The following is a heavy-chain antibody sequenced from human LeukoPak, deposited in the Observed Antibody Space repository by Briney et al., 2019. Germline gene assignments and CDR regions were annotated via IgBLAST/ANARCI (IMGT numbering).Heavy chain of an antibody. CDR1: GFTYSRYW. CDR2: INSDGSST. D-gene: IGHD3/OR15-3a*01. CDR3: VLDLFSSFAFDI. Sequence: GGSLRLSCAASGFTYSRYWMHWVRQAPGKGLLWVSRINSDGSSTYYADSVKGRFTTSRDNAKNALHLQMNSLTAEDTAVYYCVLDLFSSFAFDIWGQGTMVTVSS. J-gene: IGHJ3*02. V-gene: IGHV3-74*01.